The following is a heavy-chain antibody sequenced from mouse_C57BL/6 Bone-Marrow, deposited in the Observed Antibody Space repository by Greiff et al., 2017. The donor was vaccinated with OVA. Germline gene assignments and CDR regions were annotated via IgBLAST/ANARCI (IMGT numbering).Heavy chain of an antibody. CDR2: TYLGVGET. J-gene: IGHJ2*01. V-gene: IGHV1-82*01. Sequence: VQLQQSGPELVKPGASVKISCKASGYAFSSSWMNWVKQRPGKGLEWIGRTYLGVGETNYNGKFKGKTTLTADKTSSTAYMQLSSLASEDSAVYFCANGNHYFDYWGQGTTLTVSS. CDR3: ANGNHYFDY. CDR1: GYAFSSSW. D-gene: IGHD2-1*01.